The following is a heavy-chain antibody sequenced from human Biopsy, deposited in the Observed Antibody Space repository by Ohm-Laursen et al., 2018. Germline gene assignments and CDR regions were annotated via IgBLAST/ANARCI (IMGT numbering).Heavy chain of an antibody. CDR2: ITSKANSYAT. D-gene: IGHD5-12*01. V-gene: IGHV3-73*01. CDR1: GFTISDSA. CDR3: TRALEWLLDY. Sequence: SLRLSCAASGFTISDSAIHWVRQASGKGLEWVGRITSKANSYATAYVGSVKGRFTISRDDSKNTAYLQMNSLKAEDTAVYYCTRALEWLLDYWGRGTLVTVSS. J-gene: IGHJ4*02.